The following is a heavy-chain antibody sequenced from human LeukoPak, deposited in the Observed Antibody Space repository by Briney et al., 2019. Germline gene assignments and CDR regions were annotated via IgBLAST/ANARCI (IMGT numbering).Heavy chain of an antibody. CDR1: GGTFSSYA. Sequence: ASVKVSCKASGGTFSSYAVSWVRPAPGQGLEWMGGIIPIFGTANYAQKFQGRVTITADKSTSTAYMELSSLRSEDTAVYYCARGGYYYDSSGYAPAGFAFDIWGQGTMVTVSS. CDR3: ARGGYYYDSSGYAPAGFAFDI. V-gene: IGHV1-69*06. D-gene: IGHD3-22*01. J-gene: IGHJ3*02. CDR2: IIPIFGTA.